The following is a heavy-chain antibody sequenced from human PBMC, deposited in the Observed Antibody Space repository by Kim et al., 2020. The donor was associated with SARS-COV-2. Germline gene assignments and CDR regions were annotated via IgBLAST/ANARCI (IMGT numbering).Heavy chain of an antibody. Sequence: SETLSLTCTVSGGSISSSSYYWGWIRQPPGKGLEWIGTIYYSGSTYYNPSLKSRVTISVDTSKNQFSLKLRTVTAADTAVYYCARNGTSYGYVAYWCQGT. V-gene: IGHV4-39*07. CDR3: ARNGTSYGYVAY. D-gene: IGHD5-18*01. CDR2: IYYSGST. CDR1: GGSISSSSYY. J-gene: IGHJ4*02.